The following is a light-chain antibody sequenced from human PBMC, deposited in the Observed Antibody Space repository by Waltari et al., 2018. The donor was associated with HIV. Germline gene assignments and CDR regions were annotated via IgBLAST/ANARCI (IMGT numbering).Light chain of an antibody. V-gene: IGLV2-23*02. CDR1: SSDVGNYNL. Sequence: QSALTQPASVSGSPGQSITISCTGTSSDVGNYNLVSWYQQHPGKAPKLMIYEVSKRPSGVSNRFSGYKSCNTASLTISGLQAEDEADYYCCSFAGSRVFGGGTKLTVL. CDR3: CSFAGSRV. J-gene: IGLJ3*02. CDR2: EVS.